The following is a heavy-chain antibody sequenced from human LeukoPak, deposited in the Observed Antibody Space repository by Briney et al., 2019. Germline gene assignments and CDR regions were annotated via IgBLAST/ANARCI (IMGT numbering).Heavy chain of an antibody. Sequence: GGSLRLSCAGSGFALKSYSLSWVRRAPGKGLEWVSSISSTSAYIYYADSVKGRFTISRDNVDNVVYLQMNSLGAEDTAEYYCARVAVSGPTGWFDSWGQGTLVIVSS. CDR3: ARVAVSGPTGWFDS. CDR1: GFALKSYS. J-gene: IGHJ5*01. D-gene: IGHD2-8*02. V-gene: IGHV3-21*01. CDR2: ISSTSAYI.